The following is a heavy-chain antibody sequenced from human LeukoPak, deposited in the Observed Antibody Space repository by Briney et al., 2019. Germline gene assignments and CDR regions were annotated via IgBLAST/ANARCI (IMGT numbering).Heavy chain of an antibody. J-gene: IGHJ4*02. CDR3: ARGVTMVRPDFDY. D-gene: IGHD3-10*01. CDR2: IYYSGST. Sequence: SETLSLTCTVSGGSISSYYWSWIRQPPGKGLEWIGYIYYSGSTNYNPSLKSRVTISVDTSKNQFSLKLSSVTAADTAVYYCARGVTMVRPDFDYWGQGTPVTVSS. V-gene: IGHV4-59*01. CDR1: GGSISSYY.